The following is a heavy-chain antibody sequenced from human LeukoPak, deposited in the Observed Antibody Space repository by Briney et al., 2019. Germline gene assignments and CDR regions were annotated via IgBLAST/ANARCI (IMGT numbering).Heavy chain of an antibody. V-gene: IGHV4-61*02. CDR2: IYTSGST. CDR1: GGSISSGSYY. D-gene: IGHD3-22*01. Sequence: SETLSLTCTVSGGSISSGSYYWSWIRQPAGKGLEWIGRIYTSGSTNYNPSLKSRVTISVDTSKNQFSLKLSSVTAADTAVYYCARGRLESSGYTFDYWGQGTLVTVSS. CDR3: ARGRLESSGYTFDY. J-gene: IGHJ4*02.